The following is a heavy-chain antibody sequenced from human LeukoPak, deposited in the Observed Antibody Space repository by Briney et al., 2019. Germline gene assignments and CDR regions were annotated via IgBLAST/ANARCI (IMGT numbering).Heavy chain of an antibody. D-gene: IGHD3-22*01. CDR3: AKDFSVYNYDSRVLDY. CDR1: GFTFSSYA. CDR2: ISYDGSNK. J-gene: IGHJ4*02. Sequence: HPGGSLRLSCAASGFTFSSYAMHWVRQAPGKGLEWVAVISYDGSNKYYADSVKGRFTISRDNSKNTLYLQMNRLRAEDTAVYYCAKDFSVYNYDSRVLDYWGQGTLVTVSS. V-gene: IGHV3-30*04.